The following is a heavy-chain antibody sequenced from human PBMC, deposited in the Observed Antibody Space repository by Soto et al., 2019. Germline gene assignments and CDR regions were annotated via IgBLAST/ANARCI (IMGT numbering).Heavy chain of an antibody. CDR3: AGGGGIVVVTAPYDH. D-gene: IGHD2-21*02. V-gene: IGHV1-46*03. CDR1: GYTFTSYY. J-gene: IGHJ4*02. CDR2: INPSGGYT. Sequence: QVQLVQSGAEVKKPGASVKVSCKASGYTFTSYYMNWVRQAPGQGLEWLGIINPSGGYTAYAQRFRGGGTITSDASPTPVHMELGSLPSEDTAVYYCAGGGGIVVVTAPYDHWGPGTLVTVSS.